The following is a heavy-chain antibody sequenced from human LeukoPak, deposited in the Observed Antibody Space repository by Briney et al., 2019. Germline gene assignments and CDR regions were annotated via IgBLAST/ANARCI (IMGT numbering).Heavy chain of an antibody. CDR1: GDSISSYY. J-gene: IGHJ3*02. V-gene: IGHV4-59*01. Sequence: SETLSLTCTVSGDSISSYYWGWIRQPPGKGLEWIGCISYTGSTDYNPSLKSRVTISVDASKNHFSLKLSSVTAADTAVYYCARENESSGYFSLAGAFDIWGQGTVVTVSS. D-gene: IGHD3-22*01. CDR3: ARENESSGYFSLAGAFDI. CDR2: ISYTGST.